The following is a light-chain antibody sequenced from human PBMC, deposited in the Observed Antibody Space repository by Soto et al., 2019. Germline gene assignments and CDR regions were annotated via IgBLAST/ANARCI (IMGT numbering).Light chain of an antibody. Sequence: DIQMTQSPSSLSASVGDRVTITCRASQGISNYLAWYQQKAGTVPKLLIYDASTLQSGVPPRFSGSGSGTDFTLTISSLQPEDVATYYCQKYNNAPRTFGQGTKVDIK. V-gene: IGKV1-27*01. J-gene: IGKJ1*01. CDR3: QKYNNAPRT. CDR1: QGISNY. CDR2: DAS.